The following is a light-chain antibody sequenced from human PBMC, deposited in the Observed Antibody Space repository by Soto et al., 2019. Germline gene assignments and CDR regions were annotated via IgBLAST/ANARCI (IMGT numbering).Light chain of an antibody. CDR3: YSYGGSNTGWV. CDR2: EVS. J-gene: IGLJ3*02. V-gene: IGLV2-8*01. CDR1: SSDVGGYNY. Sequence: QSALTQPPSASGSPGQSVTISCTGTSSDVGGYNYVSWYQQYSGKAPKLMIYEVSKRPSGVPDRFSGSKSGNTASLTVSGLQTDDEADYYCYSYGGSNTGWVFGGGTKLTVL.